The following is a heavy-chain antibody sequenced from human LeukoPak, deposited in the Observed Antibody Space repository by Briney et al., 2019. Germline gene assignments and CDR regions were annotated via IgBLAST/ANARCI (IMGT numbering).Heavy chain of an antibody. CDR3: ARDAPYDILTGYYYYYGMDV. CDR2: ISAYNGNT. Sequence: ASVKVSCKASGYTFTSYGISWVRQAPGQGLEWMGWISAYNGNTNYAQKLQGRVTMTTDTSTSTAYMELRSLRSDDTAVYYCARDAPYDILTGYYYYYGMDVWGQGTTVTVSS. CDR1: GYTFTSYG. D-gene: IGHD3-9*01. V-gene: IGHV1-18*01. J-gene: IGHJ6*02.